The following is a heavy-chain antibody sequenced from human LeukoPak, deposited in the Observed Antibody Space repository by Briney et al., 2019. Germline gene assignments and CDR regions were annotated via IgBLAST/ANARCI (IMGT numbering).Heavy chain of an antibody. J-gene: IGHJ4*02. CDR1: RFTFSNYW. Sequence: GGSLRLSCAASRFTFSNYWMSWVRQAPGKGPEWVANIKQDGSEKYYVDSVKGRFTISRDNARNSLYLQMNSLRAEDTAVYYCVRHQQFVGAQSDPDYWGRGTLVTVSS. CDR2: IKQDGSEK. CDR3: VRHQQFVGAQSDPDY. D-gene: IGHD1-26*01. V-gene: IGHV3-7*01.